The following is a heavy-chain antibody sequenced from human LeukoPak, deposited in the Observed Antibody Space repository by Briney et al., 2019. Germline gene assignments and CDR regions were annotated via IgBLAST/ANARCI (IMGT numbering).Heavy chain of an antibody. CDR3: ASVGFRGWGPRTDAFDI. J-gene: IGHJ3*02. D-gene: IGHD3-10*01. Sequence: ASVKVSCKASGYTFTSYYMHWVRQAPGQGLEWMGWISAYNGNTNYAQKLQGRVTMTTDTSTSTAYMELRSLRSDDTAVYYCASVGFRGWGPRTDAFDIWGQGTMVTVSS. V-gene: IGHV1-18*04. CDR1: GYTFTSYY. CDR2: ISAYNGNT.